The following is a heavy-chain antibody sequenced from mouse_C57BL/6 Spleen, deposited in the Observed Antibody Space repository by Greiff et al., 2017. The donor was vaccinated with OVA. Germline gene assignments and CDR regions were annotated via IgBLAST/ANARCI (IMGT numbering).Heavy chain of an antibody. J-gene: IGHJ2*01. Sequence: EVQLQQSGPELVKPGASVKISCKASGYTFTDYYMNWVKQSHGKSLEWIGDINPNNGGTSYNQKFKGKATLTVDKSSSTAYMELRSLTSEDSAVYYCARSDPPYDYFDYWGQGTTLTVSS. V-gene: IGHV1-26*01. CDR3: ARSDPPYDYFDY. D-gene: IGHD2-3*01. CDR2: INPNNGGT. CDR1: GYTFTDYY.